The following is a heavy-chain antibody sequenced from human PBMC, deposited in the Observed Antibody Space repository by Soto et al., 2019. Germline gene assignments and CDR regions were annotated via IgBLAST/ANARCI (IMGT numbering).Heavy chain of an antibody. J-gene: IGHJ6*04. CDR3: AREIAASL. V-gene: IGHV3-7*01. CDR1: GFTFSSYW. CDR2: IKQDGSEE. D-gene: IGHD6-6*01. Sequence: EVQLVESGGGLVQPGGSLRLSCAASGFTFSSYWMSWFRQAPGKGLEWVANIKQDGSEENYLDSVKGRFTISRDNAKNALYRQMNSLRVEDLAVYYCAREIAASLWGKGTTVTVSS.